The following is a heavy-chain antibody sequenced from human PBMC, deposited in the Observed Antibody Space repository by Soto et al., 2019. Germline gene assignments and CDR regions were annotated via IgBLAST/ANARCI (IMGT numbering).Heavy chain of an antibody. CDR3: ASQEMATKYVDGFDL. V-gene: IGHV5-51*07. CDR2: IEPGDSDT. Sequence: KRPGGNFCRYRVAPEHQKPRESLEWMGIIEPGDSDTRYNPTIQGQVTISADKSIGTDYLQWSSLKALFTGMCFCASQEMATKYVDGFDLWGQGTMVTVS. CDR1: GGNFCRYR. D-gene: IGHD5-12*01. J-gene: IGHJ3*01.